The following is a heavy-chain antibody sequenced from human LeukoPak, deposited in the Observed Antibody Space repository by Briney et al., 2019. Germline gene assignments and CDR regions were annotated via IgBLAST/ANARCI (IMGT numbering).Heavy chain of an antibody. CDR2: IRSKANSYAT. CDR1: GFTFSGSA. CDR3: TRSSYYYDSSGYYYVRYFDY. J-gene: IGHJ4*02. Sequence: PGGSLRLSCAASGFTFSGSAMHWVRQAAGKGVEWVGRIRSKANSYATAYAASVKCSFTISRDDSKNTAYLQMNSLKTEDTAVYYCTRSSYYYDSSGYYYVRYFDYWGQGTLVTVSS. V-gene: IGHV3-73*01. D-gene: IGHD3-22*01.